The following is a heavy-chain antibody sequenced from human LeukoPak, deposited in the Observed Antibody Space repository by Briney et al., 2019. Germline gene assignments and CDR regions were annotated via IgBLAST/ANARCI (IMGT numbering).Heavy chain of an antibody. Sequence: SETLSLTCTVSGGSISSYYWSSIRQPAGKGLEWIGRIYTSGSTNYNLSLKSRVTMSVDTSKNQFSLKLSSATAADTAVYYCARDTEKYYYDSSGYSIYYYFDYWGQGTLVTVSS. CDR2: IYTSGST. J-gene: IGHJ4*02. V-gene: IGHV4-4*07. D-gene: IGHD3-22*01. CDR3: ARDTEKYYYDSSGYSIYYYFDY. CDR1: GGSISSYY.